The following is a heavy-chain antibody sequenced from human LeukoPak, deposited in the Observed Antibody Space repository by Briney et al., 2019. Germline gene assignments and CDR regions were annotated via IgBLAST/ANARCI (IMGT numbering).Heavy chain of an antibody. V-gene: IGHV1-2*02. CDR1: GYTFTGYY. D-gene: IGHD6-6*01. Sequence: GASVKVSCKASGYTFTGYYMHWVRQAPGQGLAWMGWINPNSGGTNYAQKFQGRVTMTRDTSISTAYMELSRLRSDDTAVYYCARDRWYSSSSGQGYWGQGTLVTVSS. CDR3: ARDRWYSSSSGQGY. J-gene: IGHJ4*02. CDR2: INPNSGGT.